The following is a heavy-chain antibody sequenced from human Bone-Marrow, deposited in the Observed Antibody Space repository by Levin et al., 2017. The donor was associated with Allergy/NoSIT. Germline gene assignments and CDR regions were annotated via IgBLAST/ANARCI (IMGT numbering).Heavy chain of an antibody. CDR3: ATNVRDAYTFALEI. D-gene: IGHD5-24*01. CDR1: GLPFSRYS. V-gene: IGHV3-21*01. CDR2: ISSGGDT. J-gene: IGHJ3*02. Sequence: GGSLRLSCAASGLPFSRYSVNWVRQAPGKGLQWVSFISSGGDTFYSDSLKGRFTISRDNAKNSVYLQMYNLRVEDTAVYYCATNVRDAYTFALEIWGHGTMVTVS.